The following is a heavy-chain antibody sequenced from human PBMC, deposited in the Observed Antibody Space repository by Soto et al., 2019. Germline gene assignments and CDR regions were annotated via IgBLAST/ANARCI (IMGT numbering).Heavy chain of an antibody. CDR1: EFTFSSYG. CDR3: APDPRSGWYLDY. D-gene: IGHD6-19*01. J-gene: IGHJ4*02. V-gene: IGHV3-30*03. CDR2: ISYDGSNK. Sequence: QVQVVESGGGVVQPGRSLRLSCAASEFTFSSYGRHWVRQAPGKGLDWVAVISYDGSNKYYADSVKGRFTISRDNSKKTLYLQMNRLRPEDTAVYYCAPDPRSGWYLDYWGQGTLVTVSS.